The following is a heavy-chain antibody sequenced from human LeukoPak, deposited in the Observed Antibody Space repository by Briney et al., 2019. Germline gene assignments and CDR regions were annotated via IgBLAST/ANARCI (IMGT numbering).Heavy chain of an antibody. CDR1: GASFSDYY. CDR3: ARATSGPEAFDI. D-gene: IGHD2-15*01. Sequence: PSETLSLTCAVYGASFSDYYWNWIRQPPGKGLEWIGEINHSGSTNYNPSLKSRVTISVDTSKNQFSLKLGSVTAADTAVYYCARATSGPEAFDIWGQGTMVTVSS. J-gene: IGHJ3*02. CDR2: INHSGST. V-gene: IGHV4-34*01.